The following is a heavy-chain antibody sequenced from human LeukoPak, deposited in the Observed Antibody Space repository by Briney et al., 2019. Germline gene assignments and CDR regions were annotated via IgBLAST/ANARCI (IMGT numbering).Heavy chain of an antibody. CDR2: INPNSGGT. D-gene: IGHD3-16*01. CDR3: ARDAGIRGGFDY. J-gene: IGHJ4*02. V-gene: IGHV1-2*02. Sequence: ASVKVSCKASGYTFTGYYIHWVRQAPGQGLEWMGWINPNSGGTNYAQKFQGRVTMTRDTSISTAYMELSRLRSDDTAVYYCARDAGIRGGFDYWGQGTLVTVSS. CDR1: GYTFTGYY.